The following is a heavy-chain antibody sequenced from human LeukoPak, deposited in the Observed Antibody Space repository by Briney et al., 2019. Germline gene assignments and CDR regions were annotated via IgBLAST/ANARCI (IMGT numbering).Heavy chain of an antibody. J-gene: IGHJ5*02. D-gene: IGHD4-17*01. V-gene: IGHV1-2*02. Sequence: ASVKVSCKASGYSFTGYCIHWVRQAPGQGLEWMGWINPNSGGTNYAQKFQGRVTMTRDTSMSTAYLELSSLRSDDTAVYHCARGVTNGDYGRMFDPWGQGTLVTVSS. CDR2: INPNSGGT. CDR3: ARGVTNGDYGRMFDP. CDR1: GYSFTGYC.